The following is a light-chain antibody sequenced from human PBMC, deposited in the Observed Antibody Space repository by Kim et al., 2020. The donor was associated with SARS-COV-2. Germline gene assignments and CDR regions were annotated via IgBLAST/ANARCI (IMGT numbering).Light chain of an antibody. CDR1: SSNIGSNT. CDR2: SNN. Sequence: QSVLTQPPSASGTPGQRVTISCSGSSSNIGSNTVNWYQHLPGTAPKLLIYSNNQRPSGVPDRFSGSKSGTSASLAISGLQSEDEADYYCAAWDDSMRVFGTGTKVTVL. J-gene: IGLJ1*01. V-gene: IGLV1-44*01. CDR3: AAWDDSMRV.